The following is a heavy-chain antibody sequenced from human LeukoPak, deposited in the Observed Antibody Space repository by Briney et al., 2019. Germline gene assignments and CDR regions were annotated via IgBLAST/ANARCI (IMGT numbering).Heavy chain of an antibody. Sequence: GGSLRLSCAASGFTFSSYAMSWVRQAPGKGLEWVGNIKQDGSEKYSVDSVKGRFTISRDNAKNSLFLQMNSLRVEDTAVYYCGRAAYSGNSDVNYWGQGTLVTVSS. D-gene: IGHD3-22*01. CDR1: GFTFSSYA. CDR3: GRAAYSGNSDVNY. V-gene: IGHV3-7*01. CDR2: IKQDGSEK. J-gene: IGHJ4*02.